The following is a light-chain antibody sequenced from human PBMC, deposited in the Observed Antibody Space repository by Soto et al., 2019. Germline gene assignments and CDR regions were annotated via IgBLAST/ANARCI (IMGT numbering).Light chain of an antibody. V-gene: IGKV4-1*01. J-gene: IGKJ1*01. CDR1: QSVLYSSNNKNY. CDR2: WAS. CDR3: QQYYSTPRT. Sequence: DIVMTQSPDSLAVSLGERATINCKSSQSVLYSSNNKNYLAWYQQKPGQPPKLLIYWASTRESGVPDRFSGSGSGTDFTITISSLQAEDVAVYYCQQYYSTPRTVGQGTKVDIK.